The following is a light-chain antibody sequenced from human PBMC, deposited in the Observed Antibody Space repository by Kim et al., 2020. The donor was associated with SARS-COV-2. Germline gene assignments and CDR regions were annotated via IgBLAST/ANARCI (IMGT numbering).Light chain of an antibody. Sequence: EIVLTQSPGTLSLSPGERATLSCRTSETISSDYVAWYRHKPGQAPRLLIYGASTRATGIPERFSGSGSGTDFTLTISRLEPEDFAVYYCQQYDPSFPYPFGQGTKLEIK. J-gene: IGKJ2*01. CDR3: QQYDPSFPYP. V-gene: IGKV3-20*01. CDR1: ETISSDY. CDR2: GAS.